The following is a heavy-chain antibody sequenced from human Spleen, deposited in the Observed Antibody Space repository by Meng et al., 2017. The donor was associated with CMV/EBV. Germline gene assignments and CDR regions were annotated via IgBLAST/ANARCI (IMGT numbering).Heavy chain of an antibody. Sequence: GGTLRLSCTASGFTFSRYALSWVRQAPGKGLEWVSGISGDGATAYYADSVKGRFTISRDNSKNTLYLQMNSLRAEDRAVYYCAKDTYYDSTGYYWDFWGQGTLVTVSS. CDR1: GFTFSRYA. J-gene: IGHJ4*02. CDR3: AKDTYYDSTGYYWDF. D-gene: IGHD3-22*01. CDR2: ISGDGATA. V-gene: IGHV3-23*01.